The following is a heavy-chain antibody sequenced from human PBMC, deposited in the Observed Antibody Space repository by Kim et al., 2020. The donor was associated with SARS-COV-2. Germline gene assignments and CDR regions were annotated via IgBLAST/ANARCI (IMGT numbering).Heavy chain of an antibody. D-gene: IGHD3-22*01. J-gene: IGHJ4*02. CDR2: IYHSGST. V-gene: IGHV4-4*02. CDR1: GGSISSSNW. Sequence: SETLSLTCAVSGGSISSSNWWSWVRQPPGKGLEWIGEIYHSGSTNYNPSLKSRVTISVDKSKNQFSLKLSSVTAADTAVYYCARVTSYYDSSGYSREDWGQGTLVTVSS. CDR3: ARVTSYYDSSGYSRED.